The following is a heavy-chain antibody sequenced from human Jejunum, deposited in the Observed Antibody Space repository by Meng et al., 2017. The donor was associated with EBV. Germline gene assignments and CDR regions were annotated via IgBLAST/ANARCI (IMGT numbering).Heavy chain of an antibody. D-gene: IGHD3-16*01. V-gene: IGHV3-74*01. CDR3: SRDLRGPFDY. Sequence: VDRVECGGGLVQPGGSLRLSCVGSGYTFSNYWMHWVRQTPGKGLVWVSRINEDGTHTDYADSVKGRFTISRDNAKNTLTLQMNSLRVEDTAVYYCSRDLRGPFDYWGQGTLVTVSS. J-gene: IGHJ4*02. CDR2: INEDGTHT. CDR1: GYTFSNYW.